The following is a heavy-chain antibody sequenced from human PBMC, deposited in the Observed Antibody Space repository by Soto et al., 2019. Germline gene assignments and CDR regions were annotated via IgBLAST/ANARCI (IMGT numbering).Heavy chain of an antibody. J-gene: IGHJ6*02. CDR2: IYYSGST. Sequence: PSETLSLTCTVSGGSISSSSYYWGWIRQPPGKGLEWIGSIYYSGSTYYNPSLKSRVTISVDTSKNQLSLKLSSVTAADTAVYYCARAYGSGSYYNNHYYYGMDVWGQGTTVTVSS. V-gene: IGHV4-39*01. CDR1: GGSISSSSYY. CDR3: ARAYGSGSYYNNHYYYGMDV. D-gene: IGHD3-10*01.